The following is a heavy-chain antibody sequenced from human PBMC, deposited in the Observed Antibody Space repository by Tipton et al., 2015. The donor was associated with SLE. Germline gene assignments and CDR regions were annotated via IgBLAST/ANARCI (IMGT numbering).Heavy chain of an antibody. V-gene: IGHV3-11*04. J-gene: IGHJ3*02. Sequence: SLRLSCAASGFTFSDYYMSWIRQAPGKGLEWVSYISSSSSTIYYADSVKGRFTISRDNAKNSLYLQMNSLRAEDTAVYYCARDLGYSYGDAFDIWGQGTMVTVSS. CDR1: GFTFSDYY. CDR2: ISSSSSTI. CDR3: ARDLGYSYGDAFDI. D-gene: IGHD5-18*01.